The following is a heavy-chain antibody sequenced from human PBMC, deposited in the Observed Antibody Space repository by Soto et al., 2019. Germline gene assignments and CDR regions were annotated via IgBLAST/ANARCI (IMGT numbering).Heavy chain of an antibody. CDR2: INAGNGNT. J-gene: IGHJ4*02. CDR1: GYTFTSYA. D-gene: IGHD4-17*01. Sequence: QVQLVQSGAEVKKPGASVKVSCKASGYTFTSYAMHWVRQAPGQRLEWMGWINAGNGNTKYSQKFQGRVTITRDTSASTAYMELSSLRSEDTAVYYCARWGEYGDYWGFDYWGQGTLVTVSS. V-gene: IGHV1-3*01. CDR3: ARWGEYGDYWGFDY.